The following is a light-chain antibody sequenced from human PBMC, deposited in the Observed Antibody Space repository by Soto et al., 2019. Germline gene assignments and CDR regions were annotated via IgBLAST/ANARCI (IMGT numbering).Light chain of an antibody. V-gene: IGKV3-20*01. CDR3: QQSGSSPYT. Sequence: EIVLTQSPGTLSLSPGERATLSCRASQSVRNNYLAWYQQKPGQAPRLLIYDASNRATGIPDRFSGSGSGTDFTLTISRLEPEDFAVYYCQQSGSSPYTFGQGTKLEIK. J-gene: IGKJ2*01. CDR2: DAS. CDR1: QSVRNNY.